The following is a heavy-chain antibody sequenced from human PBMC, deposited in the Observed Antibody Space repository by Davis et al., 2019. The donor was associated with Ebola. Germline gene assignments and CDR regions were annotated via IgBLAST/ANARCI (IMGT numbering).Heavy chain of an antibody. CDR1: GFSFSRYW. CDR2: IKQDGSEK. D-gene: IGHD1-26*01. J-gene: IGHJ4*02. CDR3: TTEQGIVGATTVL. Sequence: GGSLRLSCAASGFSFSRYWMSWVRQAPGKGLEWVANIKQDGSEKYYVDSVKGRFTISRDNSKNTLYLQMNSLKTEDTAVYYCTTEQGIVGATTVLWGQGTLVTVSS. V-gene: IGHV3-7*03.